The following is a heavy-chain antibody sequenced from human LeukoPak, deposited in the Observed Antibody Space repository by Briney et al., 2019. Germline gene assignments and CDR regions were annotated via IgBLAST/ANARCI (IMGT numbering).Heavy chain of an antibody. J-gene: IGHJ3*02. CDR3: ARYVEGDAFDI. Sequence: GESLKISCKGSGYSFTSNWIGWVRQVPEKGLEWMGIIHPGDSDTRYSPSFQGQVTISADKSISTAYLQWSSLKASDTAMYYCARYVEGDAFDIWGQGTMVTVSS. CDR1: GYSFTSNW. V-gene: IGHV5-51*01. CDR2: IHPGDSDT. D-gene: IGHD3-16*01.